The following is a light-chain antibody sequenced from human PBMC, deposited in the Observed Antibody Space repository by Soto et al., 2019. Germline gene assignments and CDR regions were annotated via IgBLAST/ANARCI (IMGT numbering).Light chain of an antibody. CDR1: QSVSYTSNSKNL. V-gene: IGKV4-1*01. J-gene: IGKJ2*01. Sequence: DIVMTQSPDSLAVSLGEMATINCKSSQSVSYTSNSKNLLAWYQQKPGQPPKLLIYWASTRESGVPDRFSGSGSGTDFALTISSMQAEDVAVYYCHQYCNTPYTFGQGTKLEIK. CDR3: HQYCNTPYT. CDR2: WAS.